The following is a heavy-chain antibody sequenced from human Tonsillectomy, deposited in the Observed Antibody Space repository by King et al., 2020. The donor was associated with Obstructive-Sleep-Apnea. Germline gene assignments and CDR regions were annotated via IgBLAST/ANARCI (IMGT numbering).Heavy chain of an antibody. D-gene: IGHD3-22*01. Sequence: VQLVESGGGLVQPGGSLRLSFAASGFTFISYDLHWVRQATGKGLEWVSAIGTAGDTYYPGSVKARFTISRENARNSLYLQMNSLRAGDTAVYYCARGGDSSGYYTLPDYWGHGTLVTVSS. CDR2: IGTAGDT. CDR3: ARGGDSSGYYTLPDY. CDR1: GFTFISYD. J-gene: IGHJ4*01. V-gene: IGHV3-13*04.